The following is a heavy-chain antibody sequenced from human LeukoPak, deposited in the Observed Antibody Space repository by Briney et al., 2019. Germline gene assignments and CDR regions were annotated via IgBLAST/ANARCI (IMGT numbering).Heavy chain of an antibody. CDR1: GFTFSSYS. V-gene: IGHV3-21*01. CDR3: ARPGGSSWTMNWFDP. CDR2: ISSSSSYI. Sequence: GGSLRLSCAASGFTFSSYSMNWVRQAPGKGLEWVSSISSSSSYIYYADSVKGRFTISRDNAKNSLYLQMNSLRAEDTAVYYCARPGGSSWTMNWFDPWGQGTLVTVSS. J-gene: IGHJ5*02. D-gene: IGHD6-13*01.